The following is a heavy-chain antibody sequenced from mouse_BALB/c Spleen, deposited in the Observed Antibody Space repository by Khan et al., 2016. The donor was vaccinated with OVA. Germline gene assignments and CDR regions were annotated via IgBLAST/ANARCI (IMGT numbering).Heavy chain of an antibody. V-gene: IGHV4-1*02. Sequence: EVKLLESGGGLVQPGGSLKLSCAASGFDFSRYWMSWVRQAPGKGLEWIGEINPDSSTINYTPSLKDKFIISRDNAKNTLYLQMSKVRSEDTALYYCARWLRRYYYAMDYWEGGTSVVVS. D-gene: IGHD2-2*01. J-gene: IGHJ4*01. CDR3: ARWLRRYYYAMDY. CDR2: INPDSSTI. CDR1: GFDFSRYW.